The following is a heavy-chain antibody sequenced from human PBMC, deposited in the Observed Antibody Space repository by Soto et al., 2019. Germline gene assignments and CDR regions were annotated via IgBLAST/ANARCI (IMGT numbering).Heavy chain of an antibody. CDR2: IKSKTDGGTT. J-gene: IGHJ4*02. Sequence: GGSLRLSCAASGFTFSNAWMNWVRQAPGKGLEWVGRIKSKTDGGTTDYAAPVKGRFTISRDDSKNTLYLQMNSLKTEDTAVYYCTTVIVGASIYYFDYWGQGTLVTVSS. CDR3: TTVIVGASIYYFDY. D-gene: IGHD1-26*01. CDR1: GFTFSNAW. V-gene: IGHV3-15*07.